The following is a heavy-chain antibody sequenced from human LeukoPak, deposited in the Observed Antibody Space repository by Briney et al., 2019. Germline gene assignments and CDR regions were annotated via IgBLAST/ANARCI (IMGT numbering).Heavy chain of an antibody. CDR2: IRYDGTNK. Sequence: GGSLRLSCAASGITFDTYGMHWVRQAPGKGLEWVAFIRYDGTNKYYADSVKGRFTISRDNAKNSLYLQMNSLRAEDTAVYYCARDETAPANFDYWGQGTLVTVSS. D-gene: IGHD5-18*01. CDR3: ARDETAPANFDY. CDR1: GITFDTYG. V-gene: IGHV3-30*02. J-gene: IGHJ4*02.